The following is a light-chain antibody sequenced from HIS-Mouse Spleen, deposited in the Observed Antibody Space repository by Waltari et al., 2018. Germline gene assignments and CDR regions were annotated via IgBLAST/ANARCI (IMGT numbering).Light chain of an antibody. J-gene: IGKJ2*01. Sequence: EIVLTQSPATLSLSPGERATLSCRASQSVSSYLAWYQQKPGQAPRLLIYDASSRATGIPARFSGSGPGTDVTLTISSLEPEDFAVYYCQQRSNWYTFGQGTKLEIK. CDR3: QQRSNWYT. V-gene: IGKV3D-11*02. CDR2: DAS. CDR1: QSVSSY.